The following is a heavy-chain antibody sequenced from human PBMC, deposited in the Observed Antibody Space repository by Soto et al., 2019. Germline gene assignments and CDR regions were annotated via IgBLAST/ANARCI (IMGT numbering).Heavy chain of an antibody. CDR2: IIPIIGTA. CDR3: ARSRTTVVTPFAP. D-gene: IGHD4-17*01. CDR1: GGTFSSYA. V-gene: IGHV1-69*06. Sequence: ASMKVSCKASGGTFSSYAISWVRQAPGQGLEWMGGIIPIIGTANYAQKFQGRVTITADKSTRTAYMEMSSLRSEDTGVYYCARSRTTVVTPFAPLGHGALVTVSS. J-gene: IGHJ5*02.